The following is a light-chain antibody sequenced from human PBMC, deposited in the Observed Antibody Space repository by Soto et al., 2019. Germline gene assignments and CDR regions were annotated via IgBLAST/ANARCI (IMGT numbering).Light chain of an antibody. J-gene: IGKJ2*01. Sequence: DIQMTQSPSSLSASVGDSVTITCRASQSISNYLNWYQQKPGKAPKLLIYAASSLQSGVPSRFSGSGSGTDFTLTISSLQPEDFATYYCKQSYSTPPYTFGQGTKLEIK. CDR1: QSISNY. CDR2: AAS. CDR3: KQSYSTPPYT. V-gene: IGKV1-39*01.